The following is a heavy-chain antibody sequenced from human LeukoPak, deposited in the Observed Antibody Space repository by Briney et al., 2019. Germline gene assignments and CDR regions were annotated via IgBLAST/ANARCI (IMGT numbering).Heavy chain of an antibody. J-gene: IGHJ3*02. CDR1: GYTFTGYY. D-gene: IGHD1-26*01. V-gene: IGHV1-2*02. CDR3: ARASGRYSDAFDI. Sequence: GASVKVSCKASGYTFTGYYMHWVRQAPGQGLEWVGWINPNSGGTNYAQNFQGRVTMTRNTSISTAYMELSRLRSDDTALYYCARASGRYSDAFDIWGQGTMVTVSS. CDR2: INPNSGGT.